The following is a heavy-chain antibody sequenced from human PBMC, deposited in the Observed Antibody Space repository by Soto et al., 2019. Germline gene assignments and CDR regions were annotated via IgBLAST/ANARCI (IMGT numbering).Heavy chain of an antibody. CDR1: GFAFSSYA. CDR2: ISGSCGST. D-gene: IGHD2-2*02. CDR3: AKYCSSTSCYTIDY. V-gene: IGHV3-23*01. Sequence: GGSLRLSCAASGFAFSSYALSWVRQAPGKGLELVSAISGSCGSTYYADSVKGRFTISRANSKNTLYLQMNSLRAEDTAVYYCAKYCSSTSCYTIDYWGHGTLVTVSS. J-gene: IGHJ4*01.